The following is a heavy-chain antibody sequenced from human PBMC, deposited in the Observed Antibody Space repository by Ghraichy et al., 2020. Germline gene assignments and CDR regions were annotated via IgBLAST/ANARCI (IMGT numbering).Heavy chain of an antibody. D-gene: IGHD1-14*01. J-gene: IGHJ5*02. CDR3: ARAEWFDP. CDR2: IYYSGST. Sequence: SETLSLTCTVSGGSISSYYWSWIRQPPGKGLEWIGYIYYSGSTNYNPSLKSRVTISVDTSKNQFSLKLSSVTAADTAVYYCARAEWFDPWGQGTLVTVSS. CDR1: GGSISSYY. V-gene: IGHV4-59*01.